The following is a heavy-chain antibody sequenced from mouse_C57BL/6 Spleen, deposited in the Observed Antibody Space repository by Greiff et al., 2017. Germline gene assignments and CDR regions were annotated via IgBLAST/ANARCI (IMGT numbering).Heavy chain of an antibody. J-gene: IGHJ4*01. V-gene: IGHV1-55*01. Sequence: QVQLQQPGAELVKPGASVKMSCKASGYTFTSYWITWVKQRPGQGLEWIGDIYPGSGSTNYNEKFKSKATLTVDTSASTAYMQLSSLTSEDSAVYYCARGDYPYYYAMDYWGQGTSVTVSS. CDR1: GYTFTSYW. CDR2: IYPGSGST. D-gene: IGHD2-4*01. CDR3: ARGDYPYYYAMDY.